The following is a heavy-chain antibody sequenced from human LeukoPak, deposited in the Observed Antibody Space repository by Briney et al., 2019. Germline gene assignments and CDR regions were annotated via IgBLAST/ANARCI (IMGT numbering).Heavy chain of an antibody. D-gene: IGHD3-22*01. CDR2: ISGSGGHT. V-gene: IGHV3-23*01. CDR3: AKESRNNSGYYRDY. J-gene: IGHJ4*02. CDR1: GFTFDKYA. Sequence: PGGSLRLSCAASGFTFDKYAMSWVRQAPGKGLEWVSGISGSGGHTNYADSVKGRFTISRDNSKNTLYLQMNSLRAEDTAVYYCAKESRNNSGYYRDYWGQGTLVTVSS.